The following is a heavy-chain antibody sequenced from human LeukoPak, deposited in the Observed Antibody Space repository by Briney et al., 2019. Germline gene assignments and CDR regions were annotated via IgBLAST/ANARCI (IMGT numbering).Heavy chain of an antibody. J-gene: IGHJ5*01. V-gene: IGHV3-74*01. CDR3: VRDWDHFDFDS. D-gene: IGHD1-26*01. CDR2: IKGDGSHT. Sequence: SLRLSCXASGFTFGSYWMHWIRQAPGKGLVWISRIKGDGSHTIYADSVEGRFTISRDNAKNTLFLQMESLRVEDTAVYYCVRDWDHFDFDSWGQGTLVTVAS. CDR1: GFTFGSYW.